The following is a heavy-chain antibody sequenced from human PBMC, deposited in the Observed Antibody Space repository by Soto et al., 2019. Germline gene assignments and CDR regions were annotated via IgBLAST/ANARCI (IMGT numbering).Heavy chain of an antibody. D-gene: IGHD6-13*01. V-gene: IGHV1-24*01. CDR1: GYTLTELS. CDR3: ATVYSSSWEPAFYY. CDR2: FDPEDGET. J-gene: IGHJ4*02. Sequence: ASVKVSCKVSGYTLTELSMHWVRQAPGKGLEWMGGFDPEDGETIYAQKFQGRVTMTEDTSTDTAYMELSSLRSEDTAVYYCATVYSSSWEPAFYYWGQGTLVTVSS.